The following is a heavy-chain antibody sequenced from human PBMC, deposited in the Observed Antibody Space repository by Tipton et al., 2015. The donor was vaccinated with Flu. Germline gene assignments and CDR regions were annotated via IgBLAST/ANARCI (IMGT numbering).Heavy chain of an antibody. CDR3: ARGLEIYGDSRYSFAH. Sequence: QMQLVQSGAEVKKPGSSVKVSCKASGGTFSTYGISWVRQAPGQGLEWMGGIIPMFGTANYAQKFQGRVTISADDSTTTAYMELSSLRDDDAAVYSCARGLEIYGDSRYSFAHWGQGTLVTVSS. V-gene: IGHV1-69*01. J-gene: IGHJ4*02. CDR2: IIPMFGTA. D-gene: IGHD2-21*02. CDR1: GGTFSTYG.